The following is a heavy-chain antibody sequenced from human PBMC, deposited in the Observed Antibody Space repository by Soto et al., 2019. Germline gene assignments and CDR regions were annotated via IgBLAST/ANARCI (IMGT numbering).Heavy chain of an antibody. CDR1: GFTFSSYA. Sequence: LRLSCAASGFTFSSYAMSWVRQAPGKGLEWVSAISGSGGSTYYADSVKGRFTISRGNSKNTLYLQMNSLRAEDTAVYYCARDYCSGGSCYSGSDYWGQGTLVTVSS. D-gene: IGHD2-15*01. CDR2: ISGSGGST. V-gene: IGHV3-23*01. CDR3: ARDYCSGGSCYSGSDY. J-gene: IGHJ4*02.